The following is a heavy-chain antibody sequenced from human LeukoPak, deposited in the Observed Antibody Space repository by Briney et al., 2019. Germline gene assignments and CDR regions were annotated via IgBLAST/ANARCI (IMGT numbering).Heavy chain of an antibody. Sequence: ASVKVSRKASGYTFTSYYMHWVRQAPGQGLEWMGIINPSGGSTSYAQKFQGRVTMTRDTSTSTVYMELSSLRSEDTAVYYCARPGYYYGSGSSTFDYWGQGTLVTVSS. D-gene: IGHD3-10*01. CDR2: INPSGGST. CDR3: ARPGYYYGSGSSTFDY. J-gene: IGHJ4*02. CDR1: GYTFTSYY. V-gene: IGHV1-46*01.